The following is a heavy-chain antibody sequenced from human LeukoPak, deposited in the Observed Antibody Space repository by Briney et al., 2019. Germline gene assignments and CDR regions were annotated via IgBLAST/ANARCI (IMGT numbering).Heavy chain of an antibody. J-gene: IGHJ4*02. CDR3: ARLARLGESDY. V-gene: IGHV3-48*03. CDR1: GFTFSSYE. D-gene: IGHD3-16*01. Sequence: QPGGSLRLSCAASGFTFSSYEMNWVRQAPGKGLEWVSYISSSGSTIYYADSVKGRFTISRDNAKNSLYLQMNSLRAEDTAVYYCARLARLGESDYWGQGTLVTVSS. CDR2: ISSSGSTI.